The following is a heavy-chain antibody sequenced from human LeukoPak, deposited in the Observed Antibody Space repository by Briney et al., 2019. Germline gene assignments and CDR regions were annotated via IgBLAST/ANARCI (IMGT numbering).Heavy chain of an antibody. CDR2: IYYSGIT. D-gene: IGHD6-19*01. Sequence: SETLSLTCTVSGGSISSYYWSWIRQPPGKGLEGIGFIYYSGITNYNPSLKSRVTISIDTSKTQFSLKLSSVTAADTAVYYCARAFRVAVVGTRKLGYYYYGMDVWGQGPTVTVPS. J-gene: IGHJ6*02. V-gene: IGHV4-59*01. CDR3: ARAFRVAVVGTRKLGYYYYGMDV. CDR1: GGSISSYY.